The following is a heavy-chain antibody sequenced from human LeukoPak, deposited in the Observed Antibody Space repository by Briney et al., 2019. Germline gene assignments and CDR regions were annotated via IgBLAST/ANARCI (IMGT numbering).Heavy chain of an antibody. J-gene: IGHJ4*02. Sequence: GASVKVSCKASGYTFTGYYMHWVRQAPGQGLEWMGRINPNSGGTNYAQKFQGRVTMTRDTSISTAYMEPSRLRSDDTAVYYCASQSYCSGGSCYQINDYWGQGTLVTVSS. D-gene: IGHD2-15*01. CDR1: GYTFTGYY. CDR3: ASQSYCSGGSCYQINDY. CDR2: INPNSGGT. V-gene: IGHV1-2*06.